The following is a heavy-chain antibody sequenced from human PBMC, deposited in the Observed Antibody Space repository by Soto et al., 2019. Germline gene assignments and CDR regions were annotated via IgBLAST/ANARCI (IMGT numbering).Heavy chain of an antibody. V-gene: IGHV3-23*01. CDR1: GFTFSSFA. CDR2: ISDSGGSS. Sequence: GGSLRLSCEAPGFTFSSFAMNWVRQAPGKGLEWVSGISDSGGSSSSADSVKGRFTVSRDNSKNTLYLQMDSLTGDDTVVYYCTKGGDSWSGYAQHWGQGALVTVSS. D-gene: IGHD3-3*01. CDR3: TKGGDSWSGYAQH. J-gene: IGHJ1*01.